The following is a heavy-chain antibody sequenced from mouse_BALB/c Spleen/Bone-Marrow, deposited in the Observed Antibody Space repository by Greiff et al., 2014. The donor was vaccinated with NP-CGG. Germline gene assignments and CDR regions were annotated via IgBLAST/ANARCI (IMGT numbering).Heavy chain of an antibody. J-gene: IGHJ3*01. CDR2: IDPYIDGT. D-gene: IGHD2-4*01. CDR1: GYSFTDYN. Sequence: EVQLQQSGPELVKPGASVKVSCKASGYSFTDYNMYWVKQSHGKSLEWIGYIDPYIDGTSCNQKFRGKATLTVDKSSSTAFMHLNSLTSEDSAVYYCARPLYYDYGFAYWGQGTLVTVST. CDR3: ARPLYYDYGFAY. V-gene: IGHV1S135*01.